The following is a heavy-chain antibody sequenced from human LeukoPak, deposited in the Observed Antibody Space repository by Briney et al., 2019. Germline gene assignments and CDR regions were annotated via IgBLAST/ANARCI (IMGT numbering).Heavy chain of an antibody. CDR3: AREHSSSSGKVFDY. D-gene: IGHD6-6*01. CDR1: GYTFTGYH. Sequence: VASVKVSCKACGYTFTGYHMHWVRQAPGQGLEWMGRINPNSGGTNHAQKFQGRVTMTRDMSISTAYMELSRLRSDDTAVYYCAREHSSSSGKVFDYWGQGTLVTVSS. J-gene: IGHJ4*02. CDR2: INPNSGGT. V-gene: IGHV1-2*02.